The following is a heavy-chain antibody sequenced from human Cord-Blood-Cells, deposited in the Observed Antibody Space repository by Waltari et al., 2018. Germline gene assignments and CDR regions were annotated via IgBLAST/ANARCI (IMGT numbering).Heavy chain of an antibody. Sequence: QVQLQESGPGLVKPSETLSLTCTVAGSSLSSGYYWDWIRQPPGKGLEWIGSIYHSGSTYYNPSLKSRVTISVDTSKNQFSLKLSSVTAADTAVYYCARSEGSSWYTEYFQHWGQGTLVTVSS. CDR3: ARSEGSSWYTEYFQH. CDR1: GSSLSSGYY. J-gene: IGHJ1*01. V-gene: IGHV4-38-2*02. CDR2: IYHSGST. D-gene: IGHD6-13*01.